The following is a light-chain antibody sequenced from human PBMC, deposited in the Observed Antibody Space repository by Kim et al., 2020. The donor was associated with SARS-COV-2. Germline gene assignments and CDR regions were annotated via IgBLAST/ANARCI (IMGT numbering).Light chain of an antibody. CDR2: GAS. J-gene: IGKJ1*01. CDR3: HQYGSSRT. CDR1: QSVSSSY. V-gene: IGKV3-20*01. Sequence: LSPGERATLSCRASQSVSSSYLAWYQQKPGQALRLLIYGASSRATAIPDRFSGSGSGTDFTLTISRLEPEDFAVYYCHQYGSSRTFGQGTKVDIK.